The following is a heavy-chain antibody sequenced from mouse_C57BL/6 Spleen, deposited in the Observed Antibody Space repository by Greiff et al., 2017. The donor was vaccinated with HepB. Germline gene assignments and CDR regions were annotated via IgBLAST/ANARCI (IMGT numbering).Heavy chain of an antibody. CDR3: TRDEDYGSSYGFAY. CDR1: GFTFSSYA. D-gene: IGHD1-1*01. V-gene: IGHV5-9-1*02. J-gene: IGHJ3*01. Sequence: EVHLVESGEGLVKPGGSLKLSCAASGFTFSSYAMSWVRQTPEKRLEWVAYISSGGDYIYYADTVKGRFTIFRDNARNTLYLQMSSLKSEDTAMYYCTRDEDYGSSYGFAYWGQGTLVTVSA. CDR2: ISSGGDYI.